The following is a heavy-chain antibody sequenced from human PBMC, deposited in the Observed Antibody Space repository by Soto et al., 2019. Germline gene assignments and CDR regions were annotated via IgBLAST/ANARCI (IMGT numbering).Heavy chain of an antibody. J-gene: IGHJ3*02. Sequence: GGSLRLSCAASGFTFSSYSMNWVRQAPGKGLEWVSSISSSSSYIYYADSVKGRFTISRDNAKNSLYLQMNSLRAEDTAVYYCASLSGSRRGDAFDIWGQGTMVTVSS. CDR2: ISSSSSYI. V-gene: IGHV3-21*01. CDR3: ASLSGSRRGDAFDI. D-gene: IGHD1-26*01. CDR1: GFTFSSYS.